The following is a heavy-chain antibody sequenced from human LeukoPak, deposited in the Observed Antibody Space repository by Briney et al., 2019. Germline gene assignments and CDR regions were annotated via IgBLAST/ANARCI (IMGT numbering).Heavy chain of an antibody. CDR1: GFTFSGYW. J-gene: IGHJ4*02. CDR3: PRDRGARTHGQRLRYNY. D-gene: IGHD6-25*01. Sequence: GGSLRLSCAASGFTFSGYWMTWGRQAPGKGLEWGANIKQDGSEKYYVDSVKGRVTISRENAKNSLYLQMNSLRAEDTAVYYCPRDRGARTHGQRLRYNYWGQGTLVTVSS. CDR2: IKQDGSEK. V-gene: IGHV3-7*01.